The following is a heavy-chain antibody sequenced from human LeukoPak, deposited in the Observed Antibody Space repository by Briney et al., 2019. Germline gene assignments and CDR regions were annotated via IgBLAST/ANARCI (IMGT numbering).Heavy chain of an antibody. CDR3: ARGAPADY. V-gene: IGHV4-34*01. CDR2: INHSGST. CDR1: GGSFSGYY. J-gene: IGHJ4*02. Sequence: PSETLSLTCAVYGGSFSGYYWSWIRQPPGKGLEWIGEINHSGSTNYNPSLKNRVTISVDTSKNQFSLKLSSVTAADTAVYYCARGAPADYWGQGTLVTVSS. D-gene: IGHD1-14*01.